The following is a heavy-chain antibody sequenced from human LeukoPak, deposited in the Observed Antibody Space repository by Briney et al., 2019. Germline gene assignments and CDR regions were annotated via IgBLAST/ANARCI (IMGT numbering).Heavy chain of an antibody. CDR1: GYTFTTYC. D-gene: IGHD1-1*01. V-gene: IGHV1-18*01. CDR3: ASGYNWNDGSHFDC. Sequence: ASVKVSCKASGYTFTTYCINWVRQAPGQGLEWMGWISGYNGNTNYAQKLQGRVTMTTDTSTSTAYMELRSLRSDDTAVYYCASGYNWNDGSHFDCWGQGTLVTVSS. J-gene: IGHJ4*02. CDR2: ISGYNGNT.